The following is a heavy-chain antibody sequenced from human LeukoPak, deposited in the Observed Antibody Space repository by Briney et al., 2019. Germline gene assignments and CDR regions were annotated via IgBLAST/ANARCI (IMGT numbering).Heavy chain of an antibody. V-gene: IGHV3-53*01. CDR3: ARGSGSGWPIDR. J-gene: IGHJ5*02. CDR2: MYAGGTT. Sequence: GGSLRLSCEASGVIVSRNFMSWVRQAPGKGLQWVAIMYAGGTTDYSDSVRGRFHISRDSSNNTLSLQINSLRAEDTAVYYCARGSGSGWPIDRWGQGALVTASS. D-gene: IGHD6-19*01. CDR1: GVIVSRNF.